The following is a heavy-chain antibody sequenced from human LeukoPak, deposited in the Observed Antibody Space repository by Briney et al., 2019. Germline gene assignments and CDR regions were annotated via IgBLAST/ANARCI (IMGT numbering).Heavy chain of an antibody. Sequence: GGSLRLSFAASGFSFRSYWMSWVRRAPGKGLEWVADIKKDGSERYYVDSVKGRFTISRDNAKNSLFLQVNSLRAEDTAVYYCTWSGEADWGQGTLVTVSS. J-gene: IGHJ4*02. V-gene: IGHV3-7*01. CDR2: IKKDGSER. CDR1: GFSFRSYW. CDR3: TWSGEAD. D-gene: IGHD3-3*01.